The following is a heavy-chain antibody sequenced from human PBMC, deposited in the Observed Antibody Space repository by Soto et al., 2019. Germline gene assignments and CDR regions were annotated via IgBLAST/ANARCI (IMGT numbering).Heavy chain of an antibody. J-gene: IGHJ5*02. Sequence: EVQLVESGGGLVKPGWSLRLSCAASGFTFSSYTMNLVRQAPGKGLEWVSSSSSSSTHIYFADSLKGRVTISRDNAKNSLALQMNSLGAEDTAGYYCARARVEGYSQSSGYSPGAQGTLFTFSS. CDR3: ARARVEGYSQSSGYSP. V-gene: IGHV3-21*01. CDR1: GFTFSSYT. D-gene: IGHD5-12*01. CDR2: SSSSSTHI.